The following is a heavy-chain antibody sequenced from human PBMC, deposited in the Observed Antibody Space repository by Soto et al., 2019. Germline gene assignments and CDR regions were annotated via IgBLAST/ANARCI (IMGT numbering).Heavy chain of an antibody. J-gene: IGHJ6*02. CDR2: IYYSGST. CDR3: VRQGRLPYYYYYGMDV. V-gene: IGHV4-39*01. CDR1: GGSISSSSYY. Sequence: SETLSLTCTVSGGSISSSSYYWGWIRQPPGKGLEWIGSIYYSGSTYYNPSLKSRVTISVDTSKNQFSLKLSSVTAADTSVYYCVRQGRLPYYYYYGMDVWGQGTTVTVSS.